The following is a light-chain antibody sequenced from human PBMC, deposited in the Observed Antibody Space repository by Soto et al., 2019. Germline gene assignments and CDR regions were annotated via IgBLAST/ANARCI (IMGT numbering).Light chain of an antibody. CDR1: QTISSW. Sequence: DIQMTQSPSTLSGSVGDRVTITCRASQTISSWLAWYQQKPGKAPKLLIYKASTLKSEFPSRFSGSGSGTAFTLTISSLQPDDFATYYCQHYNSYSEAFGQGTKVELK. V-gene: IGKV1-5*03. CDR3: QHYNSYSEA. J-gene: IGKJ1*01. CDR2: KAS.